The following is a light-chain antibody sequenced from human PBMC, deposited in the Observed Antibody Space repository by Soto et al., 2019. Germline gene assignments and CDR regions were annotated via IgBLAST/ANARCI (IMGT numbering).Light chain of an antibody. CDR2: KAS. V-gene: IGKV1-5*03. J-gene: IGKJ1*01. Sequence: DIQMTQSPSTLSGSVGDRVTITCRASQTIGSWLAWYQQKPGKAPKLLIYKASTLKSGVPSRFSGSGAGTEFTRTISSLQPDDFETDYCQHYNSYSEAFGQGTKVDIK. CDR3: QHYNSYSEA. CDR1: QTIGSW.